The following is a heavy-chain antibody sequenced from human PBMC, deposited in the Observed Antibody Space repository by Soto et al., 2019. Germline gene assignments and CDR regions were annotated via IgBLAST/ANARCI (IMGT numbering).Heavy chain of an antibody. CDR1: GFTFSTYP. V-gene: IGHV3-64*01. J-gene: IGHJ4*02. D-gene: IGHD2-8*02. CDR3: ARDYCPGGVCYTIFDY. Sequence: EVQLVESGGNLAQPGGSLRLSCAASGFTFSTYPMHWVRQGPGTGLEYVAGISGNGGSTHYANSVKGRFTISRDNSKSRLYRQMGSLRAEDMAVYYCARDYCPGGVCYTIFDYWGQGTLVTVSS. CDR2: ISGNGGST.